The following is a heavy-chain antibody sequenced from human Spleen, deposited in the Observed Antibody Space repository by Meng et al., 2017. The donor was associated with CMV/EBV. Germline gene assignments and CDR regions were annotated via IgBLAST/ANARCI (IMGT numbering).Heavy chain of an antibody. CDR1: GFTFSSYA. D-gene: IGHD1-26*01. J-gene: IGHJ4*02. V-gene: IGHV3-64*02. Sequence: GESLKISCAASGFTFSSYAMHWVRQAPGKGLEYVSAISSNGGSTYYADSVKGRFTISRDNSKNSLYLQMNSLRAEDTAVYYCARDDGSYFDYWGQGTLVTVSS. CDR3: ARDDGSYFDY. CDR2: ISSNGGST.